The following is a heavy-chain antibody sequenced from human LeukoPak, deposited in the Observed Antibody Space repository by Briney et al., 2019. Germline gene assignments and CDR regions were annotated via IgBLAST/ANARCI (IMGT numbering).Heavy chain of an antibody. D-gene: IGHD4-17*01. CDR1: GYTFTSYY. V-gene: IGHV1-46*01. Sequence: ASVKVPCKASGYTFTSYYMHWVRQAPGQGLEWMGIINPSGGSTTYAQKFQGRVTMTRDTSTSTVYMDLSSLRSEDTAVYYCARDAMSSVTTSPHYFDYWGQGTLDTVSS. J-gene: IGHJ4*02. CDR2: INPSGGST. CDR3: ARDAMSSVTTSPHYFDY.